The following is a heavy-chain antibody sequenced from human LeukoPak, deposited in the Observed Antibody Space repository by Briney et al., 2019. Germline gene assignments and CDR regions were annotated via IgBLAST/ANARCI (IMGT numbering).Heavy chain of an antibody. D-gene: IGHD6-19*01. Sequence: GGSLRLSCAASGFTFSSYWMHWVRQAPGKGLVWVSRINSDGSSTSYADSVKGRSTISRDNAKNTLYLQMNSLRAEDTAVYYCARARSSGWYQYYFDYWGQGTLATVSS. J-gene: IGHJ4*02. CDR1: GFTFSSYW. CDR3: ARARSSGWYQYYFDY. V-gene: IGHV3-74*01. CDR2: INSDGSST.